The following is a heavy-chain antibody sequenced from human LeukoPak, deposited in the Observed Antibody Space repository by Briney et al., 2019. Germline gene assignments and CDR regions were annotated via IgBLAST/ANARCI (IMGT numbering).Heavy chain of an antibody. CDR1: GGSISSYY. CDR2: IYTSGST. D-gene: IGHD7-27*01. J-gene: IGHJ4*02. V-gene: IGHV4-4*07. CDR3: ARAPITGDGRAAFDY. Sequence: SETLSLTCTVSGGSISSYYWNWIRPPAGKGLEWGGRIYTSGSTNYNPSLKSRVTMSVDTPKNQFSLKLSSVTAADTAVYYGARAPITGDGRAAFDYWGQGTLVTVSS.